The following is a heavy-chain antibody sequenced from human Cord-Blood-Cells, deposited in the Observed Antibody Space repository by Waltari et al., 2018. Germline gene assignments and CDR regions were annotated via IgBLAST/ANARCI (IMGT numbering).Heavy chain of an antibody. CDR1: GGTFSSYP. D-gene: IGHD1-26*01. Sequence: QVQLVQSGAEVKKPGSSVKVSCKASGGTFSSYPISWVGQALGQGLEWMGGIIPIFGTANYAQKFQGRVMITADESTSTAYMELSSLRSEDTAVYYCAGSGGSYSDAFDIWGQGTMVTVSS. CDR2: IIPIFGTA. J-gene: IGHJ3*02. CDR3: AGSGGSYSDAFDI. V-gene: IGHV1-69*01.